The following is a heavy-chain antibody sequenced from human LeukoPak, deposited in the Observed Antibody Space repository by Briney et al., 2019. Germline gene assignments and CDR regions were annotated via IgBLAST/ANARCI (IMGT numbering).Heavy chain of an antibody. D-gene: IGHD3-22*01. J-gene: IGHJ6*02. CDR1: GFTVSSNY. CDR3: ARVVRNYYDSSGYYWPGGYYYGMDV. V-gene: IGHV3-53*01. CDR2: IYTDGST. Sequence: PGGSLRLSCAASGFTVSSNYMSWVRQAPGKGLEWVSVIYTDGSTYYADSVKGRFTISRDNAKNSLYLQMNSLRAEDTAVYYCARVVRNYYDSSGYYWPGGYYYGMDVWGQGTTVTVSS.